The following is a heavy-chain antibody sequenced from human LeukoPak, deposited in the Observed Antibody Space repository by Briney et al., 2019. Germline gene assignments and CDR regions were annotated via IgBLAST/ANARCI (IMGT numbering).Heavy chain of an antibody. V-gene: IGHV1-69*06. Sequence: SVEVSCKASGGTFSSYAISWVRQAPGQGLEWMGGIIPIFGTANYAQKFQGRVTITADKSTSTAYMELSSLRSEDTAVYYCARVGIDLAPYYFDYWGQGTLVTVSS. J-gene: IGHJ4*02. D-gene: IGHD3-3*01. CDR1: GGTFSSYA. CDR2: IIPIFGTA. CDR3: ARVGIDLAPYYFDY.